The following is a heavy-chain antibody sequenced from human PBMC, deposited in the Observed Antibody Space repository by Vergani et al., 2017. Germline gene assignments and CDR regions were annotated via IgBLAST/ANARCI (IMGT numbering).Heavy chain of an antibody. CDR3: ARYYYDSSGYYYETFDI. D-gene: IGHD3-22*01. J-gene: IGHJ3*02. Sequence: EVQLVESGGGVVRPGGSLRLSCAASGFTFDDYAMSWVRQAPGKGLEWVSAISGSGGSTYYADSVKGRFTISRDNSKNTLYLQMNSLRAEDTAVYYCARYYYDSSGYYYETFDIWGQGTMVTVSS. V-gene: IGHV3-23*04. CDR1: GFTFDDYA. CDR2: ISGSGGST.